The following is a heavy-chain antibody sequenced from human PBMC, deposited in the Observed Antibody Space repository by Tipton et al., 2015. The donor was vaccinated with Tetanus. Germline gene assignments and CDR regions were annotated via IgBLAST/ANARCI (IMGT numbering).Heavy chain of an antibody. Sequence: TLSLTCTVSGGSISSSTYYWGWIRQPPGKGLEWIGSIYTSGTTNYNPSLKSRVTMSLDTSKNQFSLKLNSVTAADTAVYYCARGIWFGPGPKFYFDSWGQGTLVAVSS. CDR3: ARGIWFGPGPKFYFDS. CDR1: GGSISSSTYY. D-gene: IGHD3-10*01. V-gene: IGHV4-39*07. J-gene: IGHJ4*02. CDR2: IYTSGTT.